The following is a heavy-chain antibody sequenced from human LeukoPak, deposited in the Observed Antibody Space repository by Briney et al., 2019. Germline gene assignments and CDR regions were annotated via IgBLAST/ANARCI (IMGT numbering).Heavy chain of an antibody. Sequence: KPGGSLRLSCAASGFSFSTYYVNWVRQAPGKGLEWVSCISSGSTYIFYADSVRGRFAASRDNAKNSLYLQMNSLRADDTAVYYCVRENHGSFDSWGQGSLVTVSS. J-gene: IGHJ4*02. D-gene: IGHD1-14*01. V-gene: IGHV3-21*01. CDR3: VRENHGSFDS. CDR1: GFSFSTYY. CDR2: ISSGSTYI.